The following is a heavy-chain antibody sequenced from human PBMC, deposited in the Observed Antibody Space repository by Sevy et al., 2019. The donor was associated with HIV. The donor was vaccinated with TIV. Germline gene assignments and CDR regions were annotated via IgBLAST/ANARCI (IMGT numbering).Heavy chain of an antibody. J-gene: IGHJ4*02. V-gene: IGHV3-33*01. CDR1: GFTFSSYG. CDR2: IWYDGSNK. CDR3: ARDGGYSYWGNFDY. Sequence: GGSLRLSCAASGFTFSSYGMHWVRQAPGKGLEWVAVIWYDGSNKYYADSVKGRFTISRDNSKNRLYLQMNSLRAEDTAVYYCARDGGYSYWGNFDYWGQGTLVTVSS. D-gene: IGHD5-18*01.